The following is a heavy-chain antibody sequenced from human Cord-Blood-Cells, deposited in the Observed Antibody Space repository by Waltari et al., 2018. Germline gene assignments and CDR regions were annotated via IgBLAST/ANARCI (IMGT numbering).Heavy chain of an antibody. Sequence: QVQLVQSGAEVTKPGASVKVSCKASGYTFTSYYMHWVRQAPGQGLEWMGRIKPSGRSKSYEQKFQGRVTMTRDTYTSTVYMELSSLRSEDTAVYYCARASLGVGADAFDIWGQGTMVTVSS. D-gene: IGHD1-26*01. CDR3: ARASLGVGADAFDI. V-gene: IGHV1-46*01. CDR2: IKPSGRSK. CDR1: GYTFTSYY. J-gene: IGHJ3*02.